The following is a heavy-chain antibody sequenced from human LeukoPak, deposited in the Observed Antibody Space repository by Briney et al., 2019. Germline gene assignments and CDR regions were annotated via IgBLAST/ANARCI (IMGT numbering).Heavy chain of an antibody. J-gene: IGHJ4*02. CDR3: ARNYYDSSGSLGYFDY. CDR2: FDPEDGET. CDR1: GYTLTELS. Sequence: ASVKVSCKVSGYTLTELSMHWVRQAPGKGLEWMGGFDPEDGETIYAQKFQGRVTMTEDTSTDTAYMELSSLRSEDTAVYYCARNYYDSSGSLGYFDYWGQGTLVTVSS. D-gene: IGHD3-22*01. V-gene: IGHV1-24*01.